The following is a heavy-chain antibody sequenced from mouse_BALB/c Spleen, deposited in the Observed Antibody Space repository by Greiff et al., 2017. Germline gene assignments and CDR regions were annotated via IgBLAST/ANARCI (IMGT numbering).Heavy chain of an antibody. CDR2: ISDGGSYT. Sequence: EVQVVESGGGLVKPGGSLKLSCAASGFTFSDYYMYWVRQTPEKRLEWVATISDGGSYTYYPDSVKGRFTISRDNAKNNLYLQMSSLKSEDTAMYYCARGRASNWGSFDYWGQGTTLTVSS. D-gene: IGHD4-1*01. CDR1: GFTFSDYY. V-gene: IGHV5-4*02. CDR3: ARGRASNWGSFDY. J-gene: IGHJ2*01.